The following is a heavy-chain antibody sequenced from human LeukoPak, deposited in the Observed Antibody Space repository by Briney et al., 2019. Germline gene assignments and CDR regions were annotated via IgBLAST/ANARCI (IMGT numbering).Heavy chain of an antibody. D-gene: IGHD2/OR15-2a*01. CDR2: INPNSGGT. V-gene: IGHV1-2*02. Sequence: ASVKVSCKASGYTFTSYYMHWVRQAPGQGLEWMGWINPNSGGTNYAQKFQGRVTMTRDTSISTAYMELSRLRSDDTAVYYCAREPRTFYYYYYMDVWGKGTTVTVSS. J-gene: IGHJ6*03. CDR1: GYTFTSYY. CDR3: AREPRTFYYYYYMDV.